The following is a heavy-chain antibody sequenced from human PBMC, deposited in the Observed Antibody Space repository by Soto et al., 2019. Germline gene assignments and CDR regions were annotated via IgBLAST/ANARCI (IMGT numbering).Heavy chain of an antibody. CDR3: ARGVGAKDAFDI. CDR1: GFTFSSYA. V-gene: IGHV3-30-3*01. D-gene: IGHD1-26*01. Sequence: QVQLVESGGGVVQPGRSLRLSCAASGFTFSSYAMHWVRQAPGKGLEWVAVISYDGSNKYYADSVKGRFTISRDNSKNTLYLHMNSLRAEDTAVYYCARGVGAKDAFDIWGQGTMVTVSS. CDR2: ISYDGSNK. J-gene: IGHJ3*02.